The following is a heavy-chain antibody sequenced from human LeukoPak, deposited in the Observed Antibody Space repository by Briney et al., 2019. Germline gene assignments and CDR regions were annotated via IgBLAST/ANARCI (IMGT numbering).Heavy chain of an antibody. CDR1: GGSFSGYY. Sequence: SETLSLTCAVYGGSFSGYYWSWIRQPPGKGLEWIGEINHSGSTNYNPSLKSRVTISVDTSKNQFSLKLSSVTAADTAVYYCASTSRHYYDSSGYDYYSPYYFDYWGQGTLVTVSS. D-gene: IGHD3-22*01. CDR3: ASTSRHYYDSSGYDYYSPYYFDY. V-gene: IGHV4-34*01. CDR2: INHSGST. J-gene: IGHJ4*02.